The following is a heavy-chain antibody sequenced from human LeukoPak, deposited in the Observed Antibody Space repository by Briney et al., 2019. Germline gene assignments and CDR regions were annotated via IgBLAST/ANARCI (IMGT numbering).Heavy chain of an antibody. CDR3: ARVGTAIVGAAADY. Sequence: GASVKVSCKASGGTFSSYAISWVRQAPGQGVEWMGWISAYNGNTNYAQTLQGRVTMTTDTSTSTAYMELRSLRSDDPAVYYCARVGTAIVGAAADYWGQGTLVTVSS. J-gene: IGHJ4*02. CDR1: GGTFSSYA. D-gene: IGHD1-26*01. CDR2: ISAYNGNT. V-gene: IGHV1-18*01.